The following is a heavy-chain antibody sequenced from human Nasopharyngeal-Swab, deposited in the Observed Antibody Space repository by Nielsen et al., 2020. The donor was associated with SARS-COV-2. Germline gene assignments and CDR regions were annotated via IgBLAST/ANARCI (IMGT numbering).Heavy chain of an antibody. V-gene: IGHV1-8*01. CDR3: ATRGRGYSSGWYYRGSEYYFDY. Sequence: ASVKVSCKASGYTFTSYDINWVRQATGQGREGMGWMNSNSGNTGYAQKFQGRVTMTRNTSISTAYMELSSLRSEDTAVYYCATRGRGYSSGWYYRGSEYYFDYWGQGTLVTVSS. J-gene: IGHJ4*02. D-gene: IGHD6-19*01. CDR1: GYTFTSYD. CDR2: MNSNSGNT.